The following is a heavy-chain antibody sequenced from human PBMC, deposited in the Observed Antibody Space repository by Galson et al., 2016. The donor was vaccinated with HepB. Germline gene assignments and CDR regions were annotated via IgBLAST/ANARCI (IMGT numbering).Heavy chain of an antibody. CDR2: IYNSGNT. J-gene: IGHJ4*02. D-gene: IGHD6-6*01. Sequence: ETLSLTCTASGGSVSSATYYWTWIRQPLGKGLEWLGYIYNSGNTNYNPSLKSRVTISIDTSKNQFSLKLTSVTAADTAVYYCARTGRDSASSRWSQGTLVTVSS. CDR3: ARTGRDSASSR. CDR1: GGSVSSATYY. V-gene: IGHV4-61*01.